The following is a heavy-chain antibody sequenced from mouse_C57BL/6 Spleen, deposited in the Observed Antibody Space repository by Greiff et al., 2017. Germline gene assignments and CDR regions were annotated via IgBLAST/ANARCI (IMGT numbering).Heavy chain of an antibody. D-gene: IGHD2-1*01. CDR2: ISYSGST. CDR3: ARGGDYGKAWFAY. CDR1: GYSITSGYD. Sequence: EVQLQESGPGMVKPSQSLSLTCTVTGYSITSGYDWHWIRHFPGNKLEWMGYISYSGSTNYNPSLKSRISITHDTSKNHFFLKLNSVTTEDTATYYCARGGDYGKAWFAYWGQGTLVTVSA. J-gene: IGHJ3*01. V-gene: IGHV3-1*01.